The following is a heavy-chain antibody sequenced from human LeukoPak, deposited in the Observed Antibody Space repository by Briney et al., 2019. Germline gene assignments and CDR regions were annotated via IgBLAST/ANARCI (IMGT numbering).Heavy chain of an antibody. CDR2: INPHSGGT. J-gene: IGHJ4*02. CDR1: GFTLTGYY. D-gene: IGHD2-21*02. V-gene: IGHV1-2*02. Sequence: ASVKVSCKASGFTLTGYYIHWVRQAPGQGLEGMGYINPHSGGTNSPQKFQGRVTMTTDTSISAAYMELSSLISDDTAMYYCVREGNELLSKNFDYWGQGTLVTVSS. CDR3: VREGNELLSKNFDY.